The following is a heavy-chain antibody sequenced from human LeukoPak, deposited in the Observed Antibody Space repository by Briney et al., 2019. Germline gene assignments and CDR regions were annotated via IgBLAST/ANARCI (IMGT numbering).Heavy chain of an antibody. CDR2: ISSSSSYI. V-gene: IGHV3-21*01. Sequence: PGGSLRLSCAASGFTFSTYSMNWVRQAPGKGLEWVSSISSSSSYIYYADSVKGRFTISRDNAKNSLYLQMNSLRAEDTAVYYCARDLGQYYDTSDNWFDPWGQGTLVTVSS. D-gene: IGHD3-22*01. J-gene: IGHJ5*02. CDR3: ARDLGQYYDTSDNWFDP. CDR1: GFTFSTYS.